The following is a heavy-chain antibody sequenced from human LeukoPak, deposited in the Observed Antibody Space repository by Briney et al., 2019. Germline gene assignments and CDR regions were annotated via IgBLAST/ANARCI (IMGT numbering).Heavy chain of an antibody. CDR3: ARFLEWLSYFDY. CDR2: ISAYNGNT. CDR1: GYTFTIYG. V-gene: IGHV1-18*01. Sequence: ASVKVSFKASGYTFTIYGISWVRQAPGQGLEWMGWISAYNGNTNYAQKLQGRVTMTTDTSTSTAYMELRSLRSDDTAVYYCARFLEWLSYFDYWGQGTLVTVSS. D-gene: IGHD3-3*01. J-gene: IGHJ4*02.